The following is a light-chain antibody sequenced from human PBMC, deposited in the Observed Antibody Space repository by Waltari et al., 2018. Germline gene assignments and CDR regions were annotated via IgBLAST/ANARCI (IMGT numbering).Light chain of an antibody. CDR1: HSLSSN. CDR2: GAS. J-gene: IGKJ1*01. V-gene: IGKV3-15*01. CDR3: QERGRT. Sequence: IVMTPSPATPSVHPGAGATLPCQASHSLSSNLACYQQKPSQLPRLLIYGASTRATGIPARFSGSGSGTEFTLTISSLQAEDFAVYYCQERGRTFGQGTKVEIK.